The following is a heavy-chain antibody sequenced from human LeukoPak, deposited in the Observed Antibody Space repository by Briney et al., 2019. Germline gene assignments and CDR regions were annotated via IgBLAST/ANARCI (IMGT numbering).Heavy chain of an antibody. CDR3: ARQYGGNSGCIS. Sequence: SVKVSCKASGGTFSSYAISWVRQAPGQGLEWMGGNIPIFGTANYARKFQGRVTITADEATSTAYMELSSLRSEDTAVYYCARQYGGNSGCISWGQGTLVTVSS. V-gene: IGHV1-69*13. J-gene: IGHJ4*02. CDR1: GGTFSSYA. D-gene: IGHD4-23*01. CDR2: NIPIFGTA.